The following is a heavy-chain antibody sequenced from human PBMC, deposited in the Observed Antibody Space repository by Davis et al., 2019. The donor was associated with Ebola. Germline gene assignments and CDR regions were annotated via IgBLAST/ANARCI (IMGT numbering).Heavy chain of an antibody. D-gene: IGHD1-26*01. V-gene: IGHV2-5*01. J-gene: IGHJ3*02. CDR1: GFSLSTSGVG. CDR3: ARSVLGRFDHNPRTDAFDI. CDR2: IYWNDDK. Sequence: SGPTLVKPTQTLTLTCTFSGFSLSTSGVGVGWIRQPPGKALEWLALIYWNDDKRYSPSLKSRLTISKDTSKSQVVLTMTNMDPVDTATYYCARSVLGRFDHNPRTDAFDIWGQGTMVTVSS.